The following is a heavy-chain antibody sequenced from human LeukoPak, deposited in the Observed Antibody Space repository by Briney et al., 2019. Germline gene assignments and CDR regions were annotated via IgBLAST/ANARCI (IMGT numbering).Heavy chain of an antibody. CDR3: ARRSRHYDILTGYFRN. CDR2: INHSGST. Sequence: SETLSLICAVYGGSFSGYYWSWIRQPPGKGLEWIGEINHSGSTNYNPSLKSRVTISVDTSKNQFSLKLSSVTAADTAVYYCARRSRHYDILTGYFRNWGQGTLVTVSS. V-gene: IGHV4-34*01. D-gene: IGHD3-9*01. CDR1: GGSFSGYY. J-gene: IGHJ4*02.